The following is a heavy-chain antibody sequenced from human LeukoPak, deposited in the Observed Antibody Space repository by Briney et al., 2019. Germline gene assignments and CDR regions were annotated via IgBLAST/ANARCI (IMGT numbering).Heavy chain of an antibody. J-gene: IGHJ3*02. D-gene: IGHD3-22*01. Sequence: ASVKVSCKASGYTFINYGITWVRQAPGQGLEWMGWSSPYNGKTNYAQKLQGRVTMTTDTSTSTAYMELRSLRSDDTAVYYCARRYYYDSRSSSDAFDIWGQGTMVTVSS. V-gene: IGHV1-18*01. CDR3: ARRYYYDSRSSSDAFDI. CDR2: SSPYNGKT. CDR1: GYTFINYG.